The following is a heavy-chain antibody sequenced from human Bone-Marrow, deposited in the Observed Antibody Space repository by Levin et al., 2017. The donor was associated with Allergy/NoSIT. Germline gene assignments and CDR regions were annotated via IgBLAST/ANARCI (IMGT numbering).Heavy chain of an antibody. CDR3: ARDGGVQVGGDY. D-gene: IGHD2-8*02. Sequence: HGESLKISCVASGFTVSSNYMRWVRQAPGKGLEWVSLIYSEGTTDYADSVKGRFTISRDKSKNTLYLQMNSLRVEDTAVYYCARDGGVQVGGDYVGQGTLVTVSS. CDR1: GFTVSSNY. V-gene: IGHV3-66*01. CDR2: IYSEGTT. J-gene: IGHJ4*02.